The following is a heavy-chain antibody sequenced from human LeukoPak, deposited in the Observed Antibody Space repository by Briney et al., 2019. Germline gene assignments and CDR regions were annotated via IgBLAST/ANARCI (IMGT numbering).Heavy chain of an antibody. CDR2: VFYTGDT. Sequence: KASETLSLTCAXSXXXXSSFYWSWIXQXXXXXXEWIGYVFYTGDTNSNPSLKSRVTVSLDTSKNQLSLRLTSVTAADTAVYYCARHPFATPFDHWGRGTLVTVSS. J-gene: IGHJ4*02. CDR1: XXXXSSFY. D-gene: IGHD2-15*01. V-gene: IGHV4-59*08. CDR3: ARHPFATPFDH.